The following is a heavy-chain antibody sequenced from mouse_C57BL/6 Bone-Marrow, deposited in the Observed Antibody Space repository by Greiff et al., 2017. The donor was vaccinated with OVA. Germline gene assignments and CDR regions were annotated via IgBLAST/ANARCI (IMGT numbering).Heavy chain of an antibody. J-gene: IGHJ4*01. D-gene: IGHD1-1*01. V-gene: IGHV5-17*01. CDR3: ASADYGSSYYAMDY. CDR2: ISSGSSTI. Sequence: EVQLVESGGGLVKPGGSLKLSCAASGFTFSDYGMHWVRQAPEKGLEWVAYISSGSSTIYYADTVKGRFTISRDNAKNTLFLQMTSLRSEDTAMYYCASADYGSSYYAMDYWGQGTSVTVSS. CDR1: GFTFSDYG.